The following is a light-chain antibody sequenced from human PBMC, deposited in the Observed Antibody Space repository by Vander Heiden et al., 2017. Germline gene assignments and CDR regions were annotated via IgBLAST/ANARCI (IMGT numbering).Light chain of an antibody. CDR1: QSALYSSNNKNY. CDR3: QQDYSTPHT. V-gene: IGKV4-1*01. Sequence: DTVMTHSLDPPAASLGERATINCISSQSALYSSNNKNYLAWYQQKPGKTPKRLIYWASTRESGVPDRFSGSGSGTDFTLTISSLQAEDVADYYCQQDYSTPHTFGQGTRLEIK. CDR2: WAS. J-gene: IGKJ5*01.